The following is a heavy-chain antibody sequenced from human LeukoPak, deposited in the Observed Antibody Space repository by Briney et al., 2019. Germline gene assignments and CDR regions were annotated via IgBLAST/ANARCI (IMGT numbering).Heavy chain of an antibody. CDR2: IYYSGST. D-gene: IGHD3-9*01. CDR3: ARSHIRRYFDWLPSGGFYFDY. CDR1: GGSISSYY. Sequence: KASETLSLTCTVSGGSISSYYWSWIRKPPGKGLEWIGYIYYSGSTNYNPSLKSRVTISVDTSKNQFSLKLSSVTAADTAVYYCARSHIRRYFDWLPSGGFYFDYWGQGTLVTVSS. V-gene: IGHV4-59*01. J-gene: IGHJ4*02.